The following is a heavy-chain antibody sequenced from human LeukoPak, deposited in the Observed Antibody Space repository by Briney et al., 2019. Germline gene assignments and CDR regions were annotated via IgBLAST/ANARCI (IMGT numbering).Heavy chain of an antibody. Sequence: GASVKVSCKASGYTFSNYGISWVRQAPGQGLEWMGWISGYNGNSNSAQKLQGRLTMTTDTSTSTAYMELGSLRSDDTAVYYCARIAIGLIVGVTVDYWGQGTLVTVSS. CDR1: GYTFSNYG. CDR3: ARIAIGLIVGVTVDY. J-gene: IGHJ4*02. D-gene: IGHD1-26*01. CDR2: ISGYNGNS. V-gene: IGHV1-18*01.